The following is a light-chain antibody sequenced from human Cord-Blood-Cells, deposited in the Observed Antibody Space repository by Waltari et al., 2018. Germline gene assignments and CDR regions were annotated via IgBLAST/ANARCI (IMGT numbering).Light chain of an antibody. Sequence: IVLTQSPATLSLSPGERATLPCRASQSVSSYLAWYRQKPGQAPRLLIYDASNRATGIPARFSGSGSGSDFTLTISSLEPEDFAVYYCQQRSNWPLTFGGGTKVEIK. CDR3: QQRSNWPLT. CDR2: DAS. J-gene: IGKJ4*01. CDR1: QSVSSY. V-gene: IGKV3-11*01.